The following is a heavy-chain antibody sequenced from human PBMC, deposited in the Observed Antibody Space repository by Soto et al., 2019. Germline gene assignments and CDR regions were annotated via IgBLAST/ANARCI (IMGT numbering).Heavy chain of an antibody. D-gene: IGHD3-9*01. Sequence: SVKVSCKASGGTFSSYAISWVRQAPGQGLEWMGGIIPIFGTANYAQKFQGRVTITADXXXSXXXKXLXXLRSEDTAVYYCARDLAYYDILTGYYKGLGYWG. CDR3: ARDLAYYDILTGYYKGLGY. CDR2: IIPIFGTA. CDR1: GGTFSSYA. J-gene: IGHJ4*01. V-gene: IGHV1-69*13.